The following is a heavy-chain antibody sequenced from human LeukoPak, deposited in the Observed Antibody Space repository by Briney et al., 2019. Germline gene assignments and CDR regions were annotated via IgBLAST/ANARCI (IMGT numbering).Heavy chain of an antibody. CDR1: GGSISSYY. CDR3: AREGGSYYPHYYFDY. Sequence: PSETLSLTCTVSGGSISSYYWSWIRQPAGKGLEWIGRIYTSGSNNYNPSLKSRVTMSVDTSKNQFSLKLSSVTAADTAMYYCAREGGSYYPHYYFDYWGQGTLVTVSS. V-gene: IGHV4-4*07. J-gene: IGHJ4*02. CDR2: IYTSGSN. D-gene: IGHD1-26*01.